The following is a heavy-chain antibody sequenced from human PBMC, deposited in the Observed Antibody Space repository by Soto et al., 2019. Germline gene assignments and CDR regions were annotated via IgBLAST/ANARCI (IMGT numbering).Heavy chain of an antibody. J-gene: IGHJ4*02. CDR3: AAAHNSGDYPYYFDY. Sequence: EVQLVESGGGLVQPGGSLRLSCAASGFTFSSYSMNWVRQAPGKGLEWVSYISSSSSTIYYTDSVKGRFTISRDNAKNSLYLQMNSLRAEDTAVYYCAAAHNSGDYPYYFDYWGQGTLVTVSS. D-gene: IGHD4-17*01. CDR2: ISSSSSTI. CDR1: GFTFSSYS. V-gene: IGHV3-48*01.